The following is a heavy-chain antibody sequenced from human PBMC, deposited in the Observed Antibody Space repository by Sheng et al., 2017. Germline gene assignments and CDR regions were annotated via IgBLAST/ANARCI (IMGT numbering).Heavy chain of an antibody. CDR3: ARGDRLWFGERSDAFDI. Sequence: QVQLQQWGAGLLKPSETLSLTCAVYGGSFSGYYWSWIRQPPGKGLEWIGEINHSGSTNYNPSLKSRVTISVDTSKNQFSLKLSSVTAADTAVYYCARGDRLWFGERSDAFDIWGQGDNGHRLF. D-gene: IGHD3-10*01. J-gene: IGHJ3*02. CDR2: INHSGST. CDR1: GGSFSGYY. V-gene: IGHV4-34*01.